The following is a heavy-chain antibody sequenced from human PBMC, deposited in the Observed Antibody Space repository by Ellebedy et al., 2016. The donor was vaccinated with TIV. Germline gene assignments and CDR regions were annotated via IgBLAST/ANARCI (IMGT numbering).Heavy chain of an antibody. CDR1: GFTFSSYS. Sequence: GGSLRLXXAAPGFTFSSYSMNWVRQAPGKVLEWVSSISSSSSYIYYADSVKGRFTISRDNAKNSLYLQMNSLRAEDTAVYYCARGEEALASLDYWGQGTLVTVSS. CDR2: ISSSSSYI. V-gene: IGHV3-21*01. D-gene: IGHD5-12*01. J-gene: IGHJ4*02. CDR3: ARGEEALASLDY.